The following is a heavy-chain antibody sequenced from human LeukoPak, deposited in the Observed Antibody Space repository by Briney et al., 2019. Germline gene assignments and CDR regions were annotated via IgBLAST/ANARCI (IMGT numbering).Heavy chain of an antibody. CDR3: ARDRKYYYGSGSHYYFDY. V-gene: IGHV1-18*01. Sequence: ASVKVSCKASGYTFTSYGISWVRQAPGQGLEWMGWISAYNGNTNYAQKLQGRVTMTTDTSTSTAYMELRGLRSDDTAVYYCARDRKYYYGSGSHYYFDYWGQGTLVTVSS. D-gene: IGHD3-10*01. J-gene: IGHJ4*02. CDR2: ISAYNGNT. CDR1: GYTFTSYG.